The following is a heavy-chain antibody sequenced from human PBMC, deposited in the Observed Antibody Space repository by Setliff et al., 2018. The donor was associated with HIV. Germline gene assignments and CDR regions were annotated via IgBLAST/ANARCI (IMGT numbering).Heavy chain of an antibody. V-gene: IGHV5-51*01. D-gene: IGHD2-15*01. CDR1: GYSFTSYW. J-gene: IGHJ3*02. CDR2: IHPGDSDT. Sequence: GESLKISCKGSGYSFTSYWIVWVRQMPGKGLEWMGIIHPGDSDTRYSPSFQGQVTISADKSISTAYLPWSSLKASDTAMYYCARIGYCSGGSCNDDFDIWGQGTMVTVSS. CDR3: ARIGYCSGGSCNDDFDI.